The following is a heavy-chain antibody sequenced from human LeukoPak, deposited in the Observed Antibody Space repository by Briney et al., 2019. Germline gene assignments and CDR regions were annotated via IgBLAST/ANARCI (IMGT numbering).Heavy chain of an antibody. J-gene: IGHJ2*01. D-gene: IGHD3-3*01. Sequence: SETLSLTCTVSGGSISSYYWSWIRQPPGKGLEWIGYIYYSGSTNYNPSLKSRVTISVDTSKNQFSLKLSSVTAADTAVYYCARDRYDFWSGYYSGDWYFDLWGRGALVTVSS. CDR3: ARDRYDFWSGYYSGDWYFDL. V-gene: IGHV4-59*01. CDR1: GGSISSYY. CDR2: IYYSGST.